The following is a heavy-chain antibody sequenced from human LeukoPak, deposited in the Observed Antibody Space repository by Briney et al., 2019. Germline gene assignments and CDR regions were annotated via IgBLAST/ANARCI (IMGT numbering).Heavy chain of an antibody. CDR1: GFTFSSYE. J-gene: IGHJ4*02. Sequence: PGGSLRLSCAASGFTFSSYEMNWVRQAPGKGLEWVSYISSSGSTIYYADSVKGRFTISRDNAKNSLYLQMNSLRAEDTAVYYCARVSMVRDIDYWGQGTLVTVSS. V-gene: IGHV3-48*03. CDR3: ARVSMVRDIDY. CDR2: ISSSGSTI. D-gene: IGHD3-10*01.